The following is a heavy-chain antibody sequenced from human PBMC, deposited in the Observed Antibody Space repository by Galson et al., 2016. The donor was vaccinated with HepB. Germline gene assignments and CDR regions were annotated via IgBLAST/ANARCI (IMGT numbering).Heavy chain of an antibody. Sequence: ETLSLTCTVSGGSINDDYWIWIRQPPGKGLEWIGYIHHSGSTKYIPSLKSRVTISVDTSKSQFSLRLTSVTAADTAVYYCARGGFGGGTNYYGMDVWGQGTTVIVSS. CDR2: IHHSGST. D-gene: IGHD3-10*01. J-gene: IGHJ6*02. CDR3: ARGGFGGGTNYYGMDV. V-gene: IGHV4-59*01. CDR1: GGSINDDY.